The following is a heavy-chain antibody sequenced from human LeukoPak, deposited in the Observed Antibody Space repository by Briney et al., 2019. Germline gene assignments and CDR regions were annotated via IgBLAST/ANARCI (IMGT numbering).Heavy chain of an antibody. D-gene: IGHD3-9*01. Sequence: SETLSLTCAVYGGSFSGYYWSWIRQPPGKGLEWIGEINHSGSTNYNPSLKSRVTISVDTSKNQFSLKLSSVTAADTAVYYCARVGYFDWLGYYYYYYMDVWGKGTTVTVSS. J-gene: IGHJ6*03. CDR1: GGSFSGYY. CDR3: ARVGYFDWLGYYYYYYMDV. V-gene: IGHV4-34*01. CDR2: INHSGST.